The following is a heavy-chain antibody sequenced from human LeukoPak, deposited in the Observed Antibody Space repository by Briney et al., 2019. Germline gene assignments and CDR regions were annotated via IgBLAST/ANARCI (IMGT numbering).Heavy chain of an antibody. V-gene: IGHV4-59*01. CDR2: IYYSGST. J-gene: IGHJ6*04. D-gene: IGHD2-2*01. CDR1: GGSISSYY. CDR3: ARDRGAEYGYYYYGMDV. Sequence: SETLSLTCTVSGGSISSYYWSWIQQPPGKGLEWIGYIYYSGSTNYNPSLKSRVTISVDTSKNQFSLKLSSVTAADTAVYYCARDRGAEYGYYYYGMDVWGKGTTVTVSS.